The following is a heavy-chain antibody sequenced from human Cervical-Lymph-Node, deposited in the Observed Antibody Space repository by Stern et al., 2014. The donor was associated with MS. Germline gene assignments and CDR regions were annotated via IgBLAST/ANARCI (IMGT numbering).Heavy chain of an antibody. CDR2: IIPIFGVT. D-gene: IGHD3-9*01. J-gene: IGHJ6*02. CDR3: ARHFDWLLGAEDYGMDV. V-gene: IGHV1-69*01. CDR1: GGPFRRYG. Sequence: VQLVESGAEVKQPGSSVNVSCKASGGPFRRYGFSWVRQAPGPGLEWMGGIIPIFGVTNYEQKYEGRVTIIADESTNTVYMELSSLRSEDTAVYYCARHFDWLLGAEDYGMDVWGQGTPVTVSS.